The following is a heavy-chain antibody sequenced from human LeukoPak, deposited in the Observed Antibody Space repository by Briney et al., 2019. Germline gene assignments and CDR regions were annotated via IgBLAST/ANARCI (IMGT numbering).Heavy chain of an antibody. V-gene: IGHV1-18*04. Sequence: ASVKVSCKASGYTFTSHGITWVRQAPGQGLEWMGWISTYNVNTNYAQKLQGRVTMTTDTSTSTAYMELRSLRSDDTAVYYCARDSGERGSGSYLIAYWGQGTLVTVSS. CDR3: ARDSGERGSGSYLIAY. CDR2: ISTYNVNT. CDR1: GYTFTSHG. J-gene: IGHJ4*02. D-gene: IGHD3-10*01.